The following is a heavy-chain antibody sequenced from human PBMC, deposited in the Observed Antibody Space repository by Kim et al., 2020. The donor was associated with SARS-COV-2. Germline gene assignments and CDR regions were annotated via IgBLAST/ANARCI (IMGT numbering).Heavy chain of an antibody. Sequence: GGSLRLSCAASGFTFSSYAMHWVRQAPGKGLEWVAVISYDGSNKYYADSVKGRFTISRDNSKNTLYLQMNSLRAEDTAVYYCARDRLPEGYSSSWYEAYYYYGMDVWGQGTTVTVSS. CDR2: ISYDGSNK. CDR1: GFTFSSYA. V-gene: IGHV3-30-3*01. D-gene: IGHD6-13*01. J-gene: IGHJ6*02. CDR3: ARDRLPEGYSSSWYEAYYYYGMDV.